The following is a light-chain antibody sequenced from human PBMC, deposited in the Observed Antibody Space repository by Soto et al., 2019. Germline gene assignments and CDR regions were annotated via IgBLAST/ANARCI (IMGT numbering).Light chain of an antibody. V-gene: IGKV3-15*01. CDR2: RAF. J-gene: IGKJ4*01. CDR3: QQYNNWPLT. Sequence: EIVMTQSPATLSASPGERATLSCRASQSVSNNVAWYRQKPGQAPRLLIYRAFTRATGIPARFSGSGFGTDFTLTISSLQSEDFAVYYCQQYNNWPLTFGGGTKVDIK. CDR1: QSVSNN.